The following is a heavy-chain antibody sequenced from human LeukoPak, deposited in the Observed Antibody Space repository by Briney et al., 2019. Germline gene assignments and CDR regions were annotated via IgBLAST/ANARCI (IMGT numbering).Heavy chain of an antibody. CDR1: GYSFTSYW. Sequence: GESLKISFKGSGYSFTSYWIAWVRQMPGRGLEWVGIIYPGDSETRYSPSFQGQVTISADKSISTAYLQWSSLMASDTAMYYCARLYNWNDGFDYWGQGTLVTVSS. V-gene: IGHV5-51*01. CDR3: ARLYNWNDGFDY. CDR2: IYPGDSET. J-gene: IGHJ4*02. D-gene: IGHD1-1*01.